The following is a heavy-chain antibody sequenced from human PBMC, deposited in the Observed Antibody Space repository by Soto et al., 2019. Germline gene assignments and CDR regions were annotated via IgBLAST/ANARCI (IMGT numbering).Heavy chain of an antibody. CDR1: GFTFSSYA. D-gene: IGHD1-1*01. Sequence: PGGSLRLSCAASGFTFSSYAMHWVRQAPGKGLEWVAVISYDGSNKYYADSVKGRFTISRDNSKNSLYLQLNSLRAEDTATYSCAKSSGTTFIYYHDPMYGWGQGSTITVS. V-gene: IGHV3-30-3*01. CDR3: AKSSGTTFIYYHDPMYG. J-gene: IGHJ6*02. CDR2: ISYDGSNK.